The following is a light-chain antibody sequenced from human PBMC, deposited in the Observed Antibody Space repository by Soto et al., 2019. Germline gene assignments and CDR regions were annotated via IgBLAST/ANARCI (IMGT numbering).Light chain of an antibody. V-gene: IGKV4-1*01. Sequence: DIVMTQSPDSLAVSLGERATINCKSSQSVLYSSNNKNYLGWYQQKPGQSPRLLIYWASTRESGVPDRFSGSGSGPDFTLPIASLQAEDVAVSYCQQYFSTPQTFGQGTKVEIK. CDR2: WAS. J-gene: IGKJ1*01. CDR1: QSVLYSSNNKNY. CDR3: QQYFSTPQT.